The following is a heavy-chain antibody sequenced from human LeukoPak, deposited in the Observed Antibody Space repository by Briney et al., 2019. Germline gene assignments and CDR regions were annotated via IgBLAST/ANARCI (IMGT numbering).Heavy chain of an antibody. CDR1: GYTLTELS. Sequence: ASVKVSCKVSGYTLTELSMHWVRQAPGKGLEWMGGFDPEDGETIYAQKFQGRVTMTEDTSTDTAYMELSSLRSEDTAVYYCATDCPLLWFGRYYGMDVWGQGTTVTVSS. V-gene: IGHV1-24*01. CDR3: ATDCPLLWFGRYYGMDV. D-gene: IGHD3-10*01. J-gene: IGHJ6*02. CDR2: FDPEDGET.